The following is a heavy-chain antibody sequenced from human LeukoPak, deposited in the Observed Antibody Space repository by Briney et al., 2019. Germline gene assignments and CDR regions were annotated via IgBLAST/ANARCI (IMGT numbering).Heavy chain of an antibody. CDR2: ISGSGGNS. J-gene: IGHJ5*02. D-gene: IGHD4-17*01. Sequence: PGGSLRLSCAASGFIFSTYGMSWVRQAPGKGLEWVSTISGSGGNSNYADSVRGRFTISRDNSKNTLYLQMNSLIPEDTAFYYCAKDNTTVMLRWFDPWGQGTLVAVSS. V-gene: IGHV3-23*01. CDR3: AKDNTTVMLRWFDP. CDR1: GFIFSTYG.